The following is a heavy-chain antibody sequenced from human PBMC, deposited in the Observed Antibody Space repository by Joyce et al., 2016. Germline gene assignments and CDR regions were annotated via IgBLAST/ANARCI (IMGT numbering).Heavy chain of an antibody. J-gene: IGHJ5*02. Sequence: VQLVQSGAEVKKPGESLTISCKGFGDSFTNYWLGWVRQMPGKGLEWMGIIYPGESDTRYSPSCQGEVTISADKSISTAYLQWNSLKASDTAMYYCARRVDYPNSFDPWGQGTLVTVSS. CDR2: IYPGESDT. V-gene: IGHV5-51*01. CDR3: ARRVDYPNSFDP. CDR1: GDSFTNYW. D-gene: IGHD4/OR15-4a*01.